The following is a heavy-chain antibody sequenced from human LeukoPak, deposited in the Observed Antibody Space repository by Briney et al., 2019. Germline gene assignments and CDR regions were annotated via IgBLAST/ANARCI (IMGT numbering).Heavy chain of an antibody. CDR3: ARDPAPSGWYDY. CDR1: GFTLSSYW. V-gene: IGHV3-74*01. D-gene: IGHD6-19*01. Sequence: GGSLRLSCAASGFTLSSYWMHWVRQAPGKGLVWVSSINSDGNSRTYADSVKGRFTISRDNAKNTLYLQMDSLRAEDTAVYYCARDPAPSGWYDYWGQGTLVTVSS. J-gene: IGHJ4*02. CDR2: INSDGNSR.